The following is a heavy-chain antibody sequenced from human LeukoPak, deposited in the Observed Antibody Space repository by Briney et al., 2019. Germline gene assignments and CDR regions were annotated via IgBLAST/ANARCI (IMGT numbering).Heavy chain of an antibody. V-gene: IGHV3-30*03. J-gene: IGHJ3*02. CDR2: LSYHGRNR. CDR1: GFIFSSYG. Sequence: GRSLRLSCAASGFIFSSYGMHWVRQAPGKGPEWVAGLSYHGRNRYYADSVKGRFTISRDSSKNTLYLEMNSLRPEDTAVYYCAVPVVGATGAFDIWGQGTMVTVSS. CDR3: AVPVVGATGAFDI. D-gene: IGHD1-26*01.